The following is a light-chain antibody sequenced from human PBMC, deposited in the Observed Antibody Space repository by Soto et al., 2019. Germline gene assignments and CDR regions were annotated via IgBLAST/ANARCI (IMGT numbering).Light chain of an antibody. CDR2: SND. CDR1: SSNIGSNY. CDR3: AACDDSLSGPV. V-gene: IGLV1-47*02. Sequence: QPVLTQPPSASATPGQRVTITCSGGSSNIGSNYVYWYRQYPGTAPKLLIYSNDQRPSGVPDRFSGSKSGTSASLAISGLRSEDEADYYCAACDDSLSGPVFGGGTKLTVL. J-gene: IGLJ2*01.